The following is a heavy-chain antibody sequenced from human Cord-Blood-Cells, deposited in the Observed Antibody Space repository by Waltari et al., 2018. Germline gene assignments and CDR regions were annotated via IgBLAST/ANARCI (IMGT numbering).Heavy chain of an antibody. Sequence: QVQLVQSGAEVKKPGSSVQVSCKASGGPFSSYAISWVRPAPGHGLEGMGGISPIFGTAHYTQKFQGRVTITADESTSTAYMELSSLRSEDTAVYYCARAGGYSYGHYYYYGMDVWGQGTTVTVSS. V-gene: IGHV1-69*12. D-gene: IGHD5-18*01. CDR1: GGPFSSYA. CDR3: ARAGGYSYGHYYYYGMDV. J-gene: IGHJ6*02. CDR2: ISPIFGTA.